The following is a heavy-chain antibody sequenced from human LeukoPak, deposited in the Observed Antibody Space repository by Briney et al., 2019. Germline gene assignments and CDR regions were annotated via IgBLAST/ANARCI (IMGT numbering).Heavy chain of an antibody. CDR3: ARLYSSSSSVNWFDP. V-gene: IGHV4-39*01. CDR1: GGSISSSSYY. D-gene: IGHD6-6*01. J-gene: IGHJ5*02. Sequence: SETLSLTCTVSGGSISSSSYYWGWIRQPPGKGLEWIGNIYYSGSTYYNPSLKSRVTISVDTSKNQFSLKLSSVTAADTAVYYCARLYSSSSSVNWFDPWGQGTLVTVSS. CDR2: IYYSGST.